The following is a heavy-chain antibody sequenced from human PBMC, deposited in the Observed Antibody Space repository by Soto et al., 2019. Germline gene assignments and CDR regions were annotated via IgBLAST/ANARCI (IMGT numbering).Heavy chain of an antibody. CDR1: GGSFSGYY. CDR2: INHSGST. CDR3: GSHLRPTNWGGGYFDY. D-gene: IGHD7-27*01. J-gene: IGHJ4*02. V-gene: IGHV4-34*01. Sequence: SETLSLTCAVYGGSFSGYYWSGIRQPPGKGLEWIGEINHSGSTNYNPSLKSRVTISVDTSKNQFSLKLTSVTAADTAVYYCGSHLRPTNWGGGYFDYWGQGPLVTVSS.